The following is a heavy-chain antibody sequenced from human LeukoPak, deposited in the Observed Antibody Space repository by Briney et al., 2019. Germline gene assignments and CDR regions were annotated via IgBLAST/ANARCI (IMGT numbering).Heavy chain of an antibody. V-gene: IGHV3-21*01. CDR3: ARDFNLLTTVTNEKGDY. J-gene: IGHJ4*02. Sequence: PGGSLRLSCAASGFTFSSYSMNWVRQAPGKGLEWVSSISSSSNYIYYADSVKGRFTISRDNAKNSLYLQMNSLRAEDTAVYYCARDFNLLTTVTNEKGDYWGQGTLVTVSS. CDR1: GFTFSSYS. CDR2: ISSSSNYI. D-gene: IGHD4-17*01.